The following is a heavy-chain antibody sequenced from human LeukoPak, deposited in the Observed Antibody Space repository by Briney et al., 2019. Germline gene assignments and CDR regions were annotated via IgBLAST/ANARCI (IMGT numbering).Heavy chain of an antibody. Sequence: GGSLRLSCAASGFTFSSYSMNWVRQAPGKGLEWVSRINSDGSSTSYADSVKGRFTISRDNAKNTLYLQMNSLRAEDTAVYYCARAYGDYYDYWGQGTLVTVSS. CDR3: ARAYGDYYDY. CDR1: GFTFSSYS. J-gene: IGHJ4*02. V-gene: IGHV3-74*01. CDR2: INSDGSST. D-gene: IGHD4-17*01.